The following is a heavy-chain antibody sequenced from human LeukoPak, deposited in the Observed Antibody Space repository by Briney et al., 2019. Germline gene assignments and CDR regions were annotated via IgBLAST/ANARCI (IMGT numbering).Heavy chain of an antibody. Sequence: GASVKVSCKASGYTFTGYYMHWVRQAPGQGLDRMGWINPNSGGTNYAQKFQGRVTMTRDTSISTAYMELSRLRSDDTAVYYCAREMAADAFDIWGQGTMVTVSS. CDR1: GYTFTGYY. D-gene: IGHD5-24*01. J-gene: IGHJ3*02. CDR3: AREMAADAFDI. V-gene: IGHV1-2*02. CDR2: INPNSGGT.